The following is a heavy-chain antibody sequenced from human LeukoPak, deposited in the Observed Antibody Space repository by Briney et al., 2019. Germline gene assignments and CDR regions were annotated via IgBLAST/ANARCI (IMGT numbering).Heavy chain of an antibody. V-gene: IGHV3-48*03. J-gene: IGHJ4*02. Sequence: GGSLRLSCAASGFTFSSYEMNWVRQAPGKWLEWVSYISSSGSTIYYADSVKGRFTISRDNAKNSLYLQMNSLRAEDTAVYYCARDQTGYCSGGSCYPEYWGQGTLVTVSS. CDR3: ARDQTGYCSGGSCYPEY. CDR2: ISSSGSTI. CDR1: GFTFSSYE. D-gene: IGHD2-15*01.